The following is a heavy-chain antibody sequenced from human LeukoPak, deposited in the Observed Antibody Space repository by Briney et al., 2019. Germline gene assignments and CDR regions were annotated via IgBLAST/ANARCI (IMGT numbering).Heavy chain of an antibody. J-gene: IGHJ6*02. CDR2: IIPIFGTA. V-gene: IGHV1-69*13. Sequence: SVKVSCKASGGSFSRYAISWVRQAPGQGLEWMGGIIPIFGTANYAQKFQGRVTITADESTSTAYMELSSLRSEDTAVYYCAREIGYCSSTSCYYYYYGMDVWGQGTTVTVSS. D-gene: IGHD2-2*01. CDR3: AREIGYCSSTSCYYYYYGMDV. CDR1: GGSFSRYA.